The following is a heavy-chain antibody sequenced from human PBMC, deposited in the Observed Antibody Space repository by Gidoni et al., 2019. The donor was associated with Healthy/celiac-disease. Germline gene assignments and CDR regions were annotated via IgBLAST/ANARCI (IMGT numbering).Heavy chain of an antibody. CDR2: INHSGST. J-gene: IGHJ4*02. CDR1: GGSFSGYY. V-gene: IGHV4-34*01. D-gene: IGHD2-15*01. Sequence: QVQLQQWGAGLLKPSETLSLTCAVYGGSFSGYYWSWIRQPPGKGLEWIGEINHSGSTNYNPSLKSRVTISVDTSKNQFSLKLSSVTAADTAVYYCARPRRGGFDYWGQGTLVTVSS. CDR3: ARPRRGGFDY.